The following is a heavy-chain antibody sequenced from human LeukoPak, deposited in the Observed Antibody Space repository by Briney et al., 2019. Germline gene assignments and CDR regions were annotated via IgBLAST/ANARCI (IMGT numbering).Heavy chain of an antibody. CDR1: GRSLSSYY. D-gene: IGHD3-10*01. Sequence: AETLSLTCSVCGRSLSSYYWRWIRQPPGKGLEWIGYIYYSGSTNYNPSLKRRVTISVDTSKNQFSVKLSSVRAADTAAYYCARHSGVTLDVWGQGTTVTVS. CDR3: ARHSGVTLDV. CDR2: IYYSGST. V-gene: IGHV4-59*08. J-gene: IGHJ6*02.